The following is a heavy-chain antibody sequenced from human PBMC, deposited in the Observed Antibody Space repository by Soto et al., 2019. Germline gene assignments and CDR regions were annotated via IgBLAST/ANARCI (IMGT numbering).Heavy chain of an antibody. Sequence: QVQLVQSGAEVKKPGASVKVSCKASGYRFTSYGISWARQAPGQGLEWVGWISPYNGNTNYAQKLQGRVTMTADTSTSTAYRELGSLRSDDTAVYYCARDLRTFGGVIVPFDYWGQGTLVTVSS. CDR2: ISPYNGNT. V-gene: IGHV1-18*01. CDR1: GYRFTSYG. J-gene: IGHJ4*02. CDR3: ARDLRTFGGVIVPFDY. D-gene: IGHD3-16*02.